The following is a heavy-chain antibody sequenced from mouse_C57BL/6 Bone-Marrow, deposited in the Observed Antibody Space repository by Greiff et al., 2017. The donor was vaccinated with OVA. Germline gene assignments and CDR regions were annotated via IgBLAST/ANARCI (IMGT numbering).Heavy chain of an antibody. V-gene: IGHV2-5*01. D-gene: IGHD1-2*01. Sequence: VKLVESGPGLVQPSQSLSITCTVSGFSLTSYGVHWVRQSPGKGLEWLGVIWRGGSTDYNAAFMSRLSITKDNSKSQVFFKMNSLQADDTAIYYCAKRRYGSGYAMDYWGQGTSVTVSS. CDR1: GFSLTSYG. J-gene: IGHJ4*01. CDR2: IWRGGST. CDR3: AKRRYGSGYAMDY.